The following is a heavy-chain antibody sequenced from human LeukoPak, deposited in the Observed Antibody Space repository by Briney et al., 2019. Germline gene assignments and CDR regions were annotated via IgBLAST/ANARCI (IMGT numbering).Heavy chain of an antibody. Sequence: ASVKVSCKASGYTFTGYDMHWVRQAPGQGLEWMGWINPYSGDTNYAQKFQGRVTMTTDPSISTAYMELSSLRSDDTAVYYCAGPPDFYSGSSRYSYYYHMDVWGTRNTVTMSS. D-gene: IGHD1-26*01. CDR3: AGPPDFYSGSSRYSYYYHMDV. J-gene: IGHJ6*03. CDR2: INPYSGDT. V-gene: IGHV1-2*02. CDR1: GYTFTGYD.